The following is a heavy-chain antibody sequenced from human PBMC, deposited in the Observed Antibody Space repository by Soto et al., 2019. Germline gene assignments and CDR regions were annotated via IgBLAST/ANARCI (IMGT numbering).Heavy chain of an antibody. D-gene: IGHD2-15*01. Sequence: EEQLVESGGGSVQPGGSLRLSCAASGFPFTSYEMNWVRQAPGKGLQWLSYISSSGTTIYYSESVKGRFTISRDTAKNSLYLQLSGLRADDTAVYYCARRIWDPAVVAVATRGAFDVWGQGTMVSVSS. CDR1: GFPFTSYE. CDR3: ARRIWDPAVVAVATRGAFDV. V-gene: IGHV3-48*03. J-gene: IGHJ3*01. CDR2: ISSSGTTI.